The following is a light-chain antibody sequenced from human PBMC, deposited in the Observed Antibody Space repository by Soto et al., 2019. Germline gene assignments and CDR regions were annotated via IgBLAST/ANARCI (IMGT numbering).Light chain of an antibody. Sequence: DIQMTQSPSTLSASVGDRVTITCRASQTISSWLAWYQQKPGKAPKLLIYDASTLESGVPSRFSGSGSGTEFTLTISSLQPVDFATYYCQHYNTFPYTFGQGTKVDIK. CDR3: QHYNTFPYT. CDR2: DAS. V-gene: IGKV1-5*01. J-gene: IGKJ2*01. CDR1: QTISSW.